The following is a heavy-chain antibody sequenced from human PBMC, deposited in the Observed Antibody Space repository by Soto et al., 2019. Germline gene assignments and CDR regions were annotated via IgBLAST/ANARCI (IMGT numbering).Heavy chain of an antibody. CDR3: AKNGHPPYYYYGMDV. V-gene: IGHV1-18*01. J-gene: IGHJ6*02. CDR2: ISAYNGNT. D-gene: IGHD2-8*01. Sequence: GASVKVSCKASGYTFTSYHISWVRQAPGQGLEWKGWISAYNGNTNYAQKFQDRVTMTIDRSTTTAYLELRSLTSDDTAVYYCAKNGHPPYYYYGMDVWGQGTTVTVSS. CDR1: GYTFTSYH.